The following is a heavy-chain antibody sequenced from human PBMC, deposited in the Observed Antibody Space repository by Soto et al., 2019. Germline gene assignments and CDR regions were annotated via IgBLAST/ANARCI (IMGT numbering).Heavy chain of an antibody. CDR1: GGSFSGYY. D-gene: IGHD3-22*01. V-gene: IGHV4-34*01. Sequence: SETLSLTCAVYGGSFSGYYWSWIRQPPGKGLEWIGEINHSGSTNYNPSLKSRVTISVDTSKNQFSLKLSSVTAADTAVYYCARFPRLLNFDYWGQGTLVTVSS. J-gene: IGHJ4*02. CDR2: INHSGST. CDR3: ARFPRLLNFDY.